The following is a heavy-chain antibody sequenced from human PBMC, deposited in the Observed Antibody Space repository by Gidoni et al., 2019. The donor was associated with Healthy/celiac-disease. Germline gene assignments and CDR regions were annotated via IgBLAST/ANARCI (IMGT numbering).Heavy chain of an antibody. D-gene: IGHD6-19*01. CDR1: GFTFSSYA. V-gene: IGHV3-30-3*01. J-gene: IGHJ4*02. CDR3: ARDFIAVAGTGYFDY. CDR2: ISYDGSNK. Sequence: QVQLVESGGGVGQHGSSLRLSCSASGFTFSSYAMHWVRQAPGKGLEWVAVISYDGSNKYYADSVKGRFTISRDNSKNTLYLQMNSLRAEDTAVYYCARDFIAVAGTGYFDYWGQGTLVTVSS.